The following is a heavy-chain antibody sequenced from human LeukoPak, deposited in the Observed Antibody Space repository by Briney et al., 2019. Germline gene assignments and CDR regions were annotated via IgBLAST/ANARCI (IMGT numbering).Heavy chain of an antibody. CDR1: GFTFSFYT. Sequence: PGGSLRLSCAASGFTFSFYTMNWVRQAPGKGLGWVSGISGSGGGTYHADSVKGRFTMSRDNSKNTLYLQMNSLRAEDTAVYYCAKGCGYNCYPPSYWGQGTLVTVSS. CDR2: ISGSGGGT. V-gene: IGHV3-23*01. CDR3: AKGCGYNCYPPSY. D-gene: IGHD3-22*01. J-gene: IGHJ1*01.